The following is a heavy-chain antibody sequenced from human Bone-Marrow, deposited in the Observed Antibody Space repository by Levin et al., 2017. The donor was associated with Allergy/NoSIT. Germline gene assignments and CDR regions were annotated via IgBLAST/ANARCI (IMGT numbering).Heavy chain of an antibody. D-gene: IGHD7-27*01. CDR3: ARENWGSFDY. J-gene: IGHJ4*02. Sequence: PSETLSLTCAVSGFTFNMFPLSWVRQAPGKGLEWLSYISRTGENMYYADSVRGRFTISRDNAKSSLYLQMNSLRDEDTAVYYCARENWGSFDYWGQGTLVTVSS. V-gene: IGHV3-48*02. CDR1: GFTFNMFP. CDR2: ISRTGENM.